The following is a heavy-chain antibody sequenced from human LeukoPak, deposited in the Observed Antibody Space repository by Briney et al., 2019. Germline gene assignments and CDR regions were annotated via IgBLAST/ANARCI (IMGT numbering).Heavy chain of an antibody. Sequence: SETLSLTCTVSGGSLSSYYWSWVRQPPGKGLEWIGYIYYSGSTNYNPSLKSRVTISVDTSKNQFSLKLSAVTAADTAVYYCARGHYGDGAFDIWGQGTMVTVSS. J-gene: IGHJ3*02. V-gene: IGHV4-59*01. CDR2: IYYSGST. CDR1: GGSLSSYY. D-gene: IGHD4-17*01. CDR3: ARGHYGDGAFDI.